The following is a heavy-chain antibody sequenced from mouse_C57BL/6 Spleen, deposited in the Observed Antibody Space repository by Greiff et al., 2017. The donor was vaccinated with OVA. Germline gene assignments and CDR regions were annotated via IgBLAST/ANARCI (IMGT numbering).Heavy chain of an antibody. J-gene: IGHJ1*03. CDR1: GYTFTSYW. D-gene: IGHD1-1*01. CDR3: ARRYYGSSSWYFDV. V-gene: IGHV1-52*01. CDR2: IAPSASAT. Sequence: QVQLQQPGAELVRPGSSVKLSCKASGYTFTSYWMHWVTQRPIQGLEWIGNIAPSASATHYNPKFKDKATLTVDKSSSTAYMQLSSRTSEDSAVYYCARRYYGSSSWYFDVWGTGTTVTVSS.